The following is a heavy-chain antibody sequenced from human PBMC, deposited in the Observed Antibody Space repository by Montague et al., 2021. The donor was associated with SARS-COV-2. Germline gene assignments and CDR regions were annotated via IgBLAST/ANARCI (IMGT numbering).Heavy chain of an antibody. J-gene: IGHJ4*02. Sequence: SETLSLTCSVSGFSISSGYYWGWIRHTPRKGLEWIGSSHQNGATYYRPSLKRPVTIVLNTSKNQFSLILTAVTAADTAVYYCERSGVGIIDFSYFDSWGQGSLVIVSS. D-gene: IGHD3-3*01. CDR1: GFSISSGYY. V-gene: IGHV4-38-2*02. CDR2: SHQNGAT. CDR3: ERSGVGIIDFSYFDS.